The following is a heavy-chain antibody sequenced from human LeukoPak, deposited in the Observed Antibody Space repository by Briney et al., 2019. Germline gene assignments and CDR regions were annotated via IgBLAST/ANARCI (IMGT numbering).Heavy chain of an antibody. J-gene: IGHJ4*02. CDR1: GYTFTSYY. CDR3: ARDERYYYDSSGYLGFRY. Sequence: GASVKVSCKASGYTFTSYYMHWVRQAPGQGLEWMGIINPSGGSTSYAQKFQGRVTMTTDTSTSTAYMELRSLRSDDTAVYYCARDERYYYDSSGYLGFRYWGQGTLVTVSS. V-gene: IGHV1-46*01. CDR2: INPSGGST. D-gene: IGHD3-22*01.